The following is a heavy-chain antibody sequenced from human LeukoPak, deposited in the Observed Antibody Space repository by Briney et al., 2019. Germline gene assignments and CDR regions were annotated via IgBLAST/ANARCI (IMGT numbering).Heavy chain of an antibody. CDR2: IKQDGSEK. CDR1: GFTFSSYW. V-gene: IGHV3-7*01. CDR3: AREGYEDYYYYYMDV. Sequence: PGGSLRLSCAASGFTFSSYWMSWVRQAPGKGLEWVANIKQDGSEKYYVDSVKGRFTISRDNAKNSLYLQMNSLRAEDTAVYYCAREGYEDYYYYYMDVWGKGTTVTVSS. J-gene: IGHJ6*03. D-gene: IGHD2-15*01.